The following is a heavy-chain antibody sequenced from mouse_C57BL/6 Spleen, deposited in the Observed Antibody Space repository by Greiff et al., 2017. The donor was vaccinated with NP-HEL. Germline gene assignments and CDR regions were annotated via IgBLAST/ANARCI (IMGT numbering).Heavy chain of an antibody. D-gene: IGHD2-4*01. J-gene: IGHJ4*01. CDR1: GYTFTSYG. Sequence: VQLQQSGAELARPGASVKLSCKASGYTFTSYGISWVKQRTGQGLEWIGEIYPRSGNTYYNEKFKGKATLTADKSSSTAYMELRSLTSEDSAVYFCARLDDYDGRGYAMDYWGQGTSVTVSS. CDR2: IYPRSGNT. V-gene: IGHV1-81*01. CDR3: ARLDDYDGRGYAMDY.